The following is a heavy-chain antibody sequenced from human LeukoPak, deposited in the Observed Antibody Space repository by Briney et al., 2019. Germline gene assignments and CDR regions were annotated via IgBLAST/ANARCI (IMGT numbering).Heavy chain of an antibody. CDR1: GYTFTGYY. Sequence: EASVEVSCKASGYTFTGYYMHWVRQAPGQGLEWMGWINPNSGGTNYAQKFQGRVTMTRDTSISTAYMELSRLRSDDTAVYYCARGGRVPSYCGGDCYLKPLGYWGQGTLVTVSS. D-gene: IGHD2-21*02. CDR2: INPNSGGT. CDR3: ARGGRVPSYCGGDCYLKPLGY. J-gene: IGHJ4*02. V-gene: IGHV1-2*02.